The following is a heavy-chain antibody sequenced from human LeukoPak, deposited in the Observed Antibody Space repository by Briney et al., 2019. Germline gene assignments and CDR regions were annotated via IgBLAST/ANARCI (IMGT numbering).Heavy chain of an antibody. CDR3: VKDTDSSGYDGFDV. J-gene: IGHJ3*01. Sequence: PGGSLRLSCAASGFTFDDYAIHWVRQAPGKGLEWVSGISWNRGIIGYADSVKGRFTISRDNAKNSLYLQMNSLRPEDTALYYCVKDTDSSGYDGFDVWGQGTMVTVSS. CDR1: GFTFDDYA. D-gene: IGHD3-22*01. V-gene: IGHV3-9*01. CDR2: ISWNRGII.